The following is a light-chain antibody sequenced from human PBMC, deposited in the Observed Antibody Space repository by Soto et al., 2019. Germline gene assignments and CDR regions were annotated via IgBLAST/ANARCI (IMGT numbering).Light chain of an antibody. Sequence: SYELTQPTSVPVSPGQTASITCSGDKLGNKYASWYQQKPGQSPVVVIYQDNMRPSGVPERFSGSNSGNSATLTISGTQSMDEADYYCQVWDGNTGVFGTGTKVTVL. CDR1: KLGNKY. CDR2: QDN. V-gene: IGLV3-1*01. J-gene: IGLJ1*01. CDR3: QVWDGNTGV.